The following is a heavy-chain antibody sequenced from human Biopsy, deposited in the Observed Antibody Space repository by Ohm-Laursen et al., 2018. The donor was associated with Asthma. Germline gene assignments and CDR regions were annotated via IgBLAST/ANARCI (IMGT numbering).Heavy chain of an antibody. CDR3: ASDFPNYYVRYNFQF. Sequence: SVKVSCKVSGYSLTDLSMHWVRQAPGQGLEWMGGHDHEEGGTVNARRFQGRVTMTEDTSTDTAYMELSSLSSDDTAVYYCASDFPNYYVRYNFQFWGQGTLVTVSS. D-gene: IGHD3-22*01. J-gene: IGHJ4*02. V-gene: IGHV1-24*01. CDR2: HDHEEGGT. CDR1: GYSLTDLS.